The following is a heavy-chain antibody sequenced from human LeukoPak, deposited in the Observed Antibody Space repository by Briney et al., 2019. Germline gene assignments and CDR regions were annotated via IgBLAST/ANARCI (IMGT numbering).Heavy chain of an antibody. CDR3: ARVSGWYRGGSDY. Sequence: PGGSLRLSCVASGFIFSTFGMHWVRQAPGKGLEWVAFISHDGNNKYYADSVKGRFTISRDNSKNTLYLQMNSLRAEDTAVYYCARVSGWYRGGSDYWGQGTLVTVSS. CDR2: ISHDGNNK. D-gene: IGHD6-19*01. V-gene: IGHV3-30*03. CDR1: GFIFSTFG. J-gene: IGHJ4*02.